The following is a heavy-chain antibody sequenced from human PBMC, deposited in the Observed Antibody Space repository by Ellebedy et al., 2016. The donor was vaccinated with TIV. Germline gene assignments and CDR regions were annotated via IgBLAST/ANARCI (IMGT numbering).Heavy chain of an antibody. V-gene: IGHV3-21*01. J-gene: IGHJ4*02. CDR2: ISSSSSYI. D-gene: IGHD6-19*01. Sequence: GGSLRLSXAASGFTFSSYSMNWVRQAPGKGLEWVSSISSSSSYIYYADSVKGRFTISRDNAKNSLYLQMNSLRAEDTAVYYCARDCIAVAGTVGYWGQGTLVTVSS. CDR3: ARDCIAVAGTVGY. CDR1: GFTFSSYS.